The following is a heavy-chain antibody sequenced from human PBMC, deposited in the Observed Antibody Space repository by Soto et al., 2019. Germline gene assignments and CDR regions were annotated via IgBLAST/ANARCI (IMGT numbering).Heavy chain of an antibody. Sequence: QVQLVQSGIEVRKPGASVEVSCKASGYSFATYGISWVRQAPGRGLEWMGWISSYNDNRIYAQNVQGRVTMTTDTPTSTANMEVRSLTSDDTAVYYCTRDTGVGAYGPQIHGMDVWGQGTTVIVSS. CDR2: ISSYNDNR. CDR3: TRDTGVGAYGPQIHGMDV. D-gene: IGHD3-10*01. J-gene: IGHJ6*02. CDR1: GYSFATYG. V-gene: IGHV1-18*01.